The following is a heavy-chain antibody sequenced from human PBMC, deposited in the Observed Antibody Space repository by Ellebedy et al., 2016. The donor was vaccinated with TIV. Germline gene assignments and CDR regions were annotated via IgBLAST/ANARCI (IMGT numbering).Heavy chain of an antibody. CDR3: ARGGYQLLAYYYYGMDV. D-gene: IGHD2-2*01. CDR2: INHSGST. V-gene: IGHV4-34*01. CDR1: GGSFSGYY. J-gene: IGHJ6*02. Sequence: SETLSLTXAVYGGSFSGYYWSWIRQPPGKGLEWIGEINHSGSTNYNPSPKSRVTISVDTSKNQFSLKLSSVTAADTAVYYCARGGYQLLAYYYYGMDVWGQGTTVTVSS.